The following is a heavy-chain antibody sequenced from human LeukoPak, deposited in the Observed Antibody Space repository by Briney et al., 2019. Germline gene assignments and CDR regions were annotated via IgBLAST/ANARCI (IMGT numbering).Heavy chain of an antibody. V-gene: IGHV1-18*01. CDR3: ARDSVAAAGSGTLDY. D-gene: IGHD6-13*01. J-gene: IGHJ4*02. CDR2: ISAYNGNT. Sequence: RASVKVSCKASGYTFTSYGISWVRQAPGQGLEWMGWISAYNGNTNYAQKLQGRVTMTTDTSTSTAYMELRSLRSDDTAVYYCARDSVAAAGSGTLDYWGQGTLVTDSS. CDR1: GYTFTSYG.